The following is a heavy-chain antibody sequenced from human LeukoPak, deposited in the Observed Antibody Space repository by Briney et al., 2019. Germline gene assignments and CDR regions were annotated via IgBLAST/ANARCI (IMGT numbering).Heavy chain of an antibody. V-gene: IGHV4-61*09. CDR3: ARFCSGYSCYSKDY. J-gene: IGHJ4*02. D-gene: IGHD2-15*01. Sequence: SETLSLTCTVSGGSLTSGSYYWSWMRQPAGKGLEWIGHIYTSGSTNYNPSLKSRVTISVDTSKKQFSLNLNSVTAADTAVYYCARFCSGYSCYSKDYWGQGTLVTVSS. CDR1: GGSLTSGSYY. CDR2: IYTSGST.